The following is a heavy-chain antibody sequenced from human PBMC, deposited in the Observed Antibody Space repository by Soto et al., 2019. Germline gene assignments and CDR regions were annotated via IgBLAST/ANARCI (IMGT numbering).Heavy chain of an antibody. CDR1: GFTFSTYS. D-gene: IGHD3-22*01. CDR2: ISSSSSTI. V-gene: IGHV3-48*01. Sequence: PGGSLRLSCAASGFTFSTYSMNWVRQAPGKGLEWVSYISSSSSTIFYTDSVKGRFTVSRDNAKNSLYLQMNSLRVEDTAVYYCASPTYYYHSSGPPGYWGQGTLVTVSS. J-gene: IGHJ4*02. CDR3: ASPTYYYHSSGPPGY.